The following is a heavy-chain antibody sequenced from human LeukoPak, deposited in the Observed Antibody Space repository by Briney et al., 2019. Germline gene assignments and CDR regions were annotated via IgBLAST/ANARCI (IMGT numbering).Heavy chain of an antibody. V-gene: IGHV3-30*02. CDR3: AKPSYSSGYPYYFDY. Sequence: GGSLRLSCAASGFTFSSYGMHWVRQAPGKGLEWVAFIRYDGSNKYYADSVKGRFAISRDNSKNTLYLQMNSLRAEDTAVYYCAKPSYSSGYPYYFDYWGQGTLVTVSS. J-gene: IGHJ4*02. D-gene: IGHD3-22*01. CDR1: GFTFSSYG. CDR2: IRYDGSNK.